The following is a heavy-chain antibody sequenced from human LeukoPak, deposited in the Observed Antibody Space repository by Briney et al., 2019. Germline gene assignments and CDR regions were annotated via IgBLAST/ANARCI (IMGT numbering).Heavy chain of an antibody. J-gene: IGHJ4*02. CDR2: ISAYNGNT. CDR3: AKDSPDGSGTYYNDSPDY. CDR1: GYTFSSYG. D-gene: IGHD3-10*01. V-gene: IGHV1-18*01. Sequence: GASMKVSCKASGYTFSSYGISWVRQAPGQGLEWMGWISAYNGNTNYRQILQGRVTMTTDTSTSTAYMDLRSLRSDDTAIYYCAKDSPDGSGTYYNDSPDYWGQGTLVTVSS.